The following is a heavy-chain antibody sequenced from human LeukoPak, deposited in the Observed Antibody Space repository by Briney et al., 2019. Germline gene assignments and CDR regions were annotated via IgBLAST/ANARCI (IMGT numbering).Heavy chain of an antibody. CDR1: GFTFSSCG. CDR2: ISYDGSNK. D-gene: IGHD6-19*01. V-gene: IGHV3-30*18. J-gene: IGHJ4*02. CDR3: AKEGSGGWYEYYFDY. Sequence: GRSLRLSCAASGFTFSSCGMHWVRQAPGKGLEWVAVISYDGSNKYYADSVKGRFTISRDNSKNTLYLQMNSLRAEDTAVYYCAKEGSGGWYEYYFDYWGQGTLVTVSS.